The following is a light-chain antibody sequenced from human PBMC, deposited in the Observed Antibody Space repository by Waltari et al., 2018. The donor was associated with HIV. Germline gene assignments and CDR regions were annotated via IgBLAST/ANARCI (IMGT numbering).Light chain of an antibody. J-gene: IGLJ1*01. V-gene: IGLV2-23*02. CDR3: CSYAATSTFV. Sequence: QSALTQPASCSGPPGNPIPIPCTGTTSTVGSYNLVSWYQQYPGKAPKLMIYEVSKRPSGVSNRFSGSKSGNTASLTISGLQAEDEADYYCCSYAATSTFVFGTGTKVTVL. CDR2: EVS. CDR1: TSTVGSYNL.